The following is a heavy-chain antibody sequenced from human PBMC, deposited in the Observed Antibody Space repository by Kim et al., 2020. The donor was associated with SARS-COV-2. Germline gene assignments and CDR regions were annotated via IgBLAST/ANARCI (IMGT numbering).Heavy chain of an antibody. CDR2: IIPIFGTA. V-gene: IGHV1-69*13. Sequence: SVKVSCKASGGTFSSYAISWVRQAPGQGLEWMGGIIPIFGTANYAQKFQGRVTITADESTSTAYMELSSLRSEDTAVYYCARDQDYGDYEIQFDYWGQGTLVTVSS. CDR3: ARDQDYGDYEIQFDY. CDR1: GGTFSSYA. J-gene: IGHJ4*02. D-gene: IGHD4-17*01.